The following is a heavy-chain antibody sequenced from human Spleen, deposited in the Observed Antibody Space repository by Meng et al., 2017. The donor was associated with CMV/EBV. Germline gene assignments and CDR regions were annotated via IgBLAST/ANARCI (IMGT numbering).Heavy chain of an antibody. CDR2: IWYDGSNK. V-gene: IGHV3-33*06. Sequence: LTCAASGFTFSSYGMHWVRQAPGKGLEWVAVIWYDGSNKYYADSVKGRFTISRDNSKNTLYLQMNSLRAEDTAVYYCAKAEGWELLREDYYYGMDVWGQGTTVTVSS. CDR1: GFTFSSYG. CDR3: AKAEGWELLREDYYYGMDV. D-gene: IGHD1-26*01. J-gene: IGHJ6*02.